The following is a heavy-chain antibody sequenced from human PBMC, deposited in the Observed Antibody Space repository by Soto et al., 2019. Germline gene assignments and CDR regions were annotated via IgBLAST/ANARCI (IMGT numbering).Heavy chain of an antibody. D-gene: IGHD1-26*01. CDR1: GGSFSVYY. CDR3: ARGRDGSYLNYFDY. V-gene: IGHV4-34*01. Sequence: PSDTLSLTCAVYGGSFSVYYWSWIRQPPGKGLEWIGEINHSGSTNYNPSLKSRVTISVDTSKNQFSLKLSSVTAADTAVYYCARGRDGSYLNYFDYWGQGTLVTVSS. CDR2: INHSGST. J-gene: IGHJ4*02.